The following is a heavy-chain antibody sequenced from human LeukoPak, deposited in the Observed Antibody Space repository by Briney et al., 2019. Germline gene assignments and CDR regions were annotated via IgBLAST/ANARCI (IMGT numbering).Heavy chain of an antibody. CDR1: GFTYSSFA. D-gene: IGHD2-8*01. J-gene: IGHJ4*02. CDR3: ARDVNGGY. Sequence: GGSLRLSCAASGFTYSSFAMTWVRPSPGKGLEWVSTLSGSGNSRYYADAVQGRFTISRDNFTNTLYLQMNSLRVEDTAVDYCARDVNGGYCGQGTLVTVSS. V-gene: IGHV3-23*01. CDR2: LSGSGNSR.